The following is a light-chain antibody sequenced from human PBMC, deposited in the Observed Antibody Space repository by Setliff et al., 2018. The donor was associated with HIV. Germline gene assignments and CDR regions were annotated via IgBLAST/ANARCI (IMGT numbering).Light chain of an antibody. CDR2: DVI. V-gene: IGLV2-14*03. J-gene: IGLJ1*01. CDR1: SSDVGGYYS. CDR3: SSYTTSSTLYV. Sequence: QSALAQPASVSGSPGQSITISCTGISSDVGGYYSVSWYQQHPGKAPKLMIYDVINRPSRVSNRFSGSRSGNTASLTISGLQVEDEADYYCSSYTTSSTLYVFGPGTKVTVL.